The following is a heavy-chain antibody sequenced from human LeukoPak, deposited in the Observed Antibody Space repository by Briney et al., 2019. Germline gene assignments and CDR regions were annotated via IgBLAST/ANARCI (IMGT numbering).Heavy chain of an antibody. CDR1: GFTFSSYG. CDR2: IRYDGSNK. CDR3: AKSSLAGQPRYYYYYMDV. V-gene: IGHV3-30*02. Sequence: PGGSLRLSCAASGFTFSSYGMHWVRQAPGKGLEWVAFIRYDGSNKYYADSVKGRFTISRDNSKNTLYLQMNSLRAEDTAVYYCAKSSLAGQPRYYYYYMDVWGKGTTVTVSS. D-gene: IGHD3-10*01. J-gene: IGHJ6*03.